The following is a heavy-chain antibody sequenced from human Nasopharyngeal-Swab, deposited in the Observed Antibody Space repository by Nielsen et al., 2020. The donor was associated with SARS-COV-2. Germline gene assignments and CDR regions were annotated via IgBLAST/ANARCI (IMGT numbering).Heavy chain of an antibody. CDR1: GFTFSSYG. V-gene: IGHV3-33*01. CDR3: ARFYQVGYYFDY. J-gene: IGHJ4*02. Sequence: GESLKISCAASGFTFSSYGMHWVRQAPGKGLEWVAVIWYDGSNKYYADSVKGRFTISRDNSKNTLYLQMNSLRAEDTAVYYCARFYQVGYYFDYWGQGTLVTVSS. D-gene: IGHD1-26*01. CDR2: IWYDGSNK.